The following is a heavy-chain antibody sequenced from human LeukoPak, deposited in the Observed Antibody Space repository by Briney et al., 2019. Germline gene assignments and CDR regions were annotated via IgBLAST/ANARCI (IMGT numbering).Heavy chain of an antibody. CDR2: IYHSGST. V-gene: IGHV4-38-2*02. J-gene: IGHJ5*02. D-gene: IGHD6-6*01. CDR3: ARGVWKKDTQRTITARPNWFDP. CDR1: DYSISSGYY. Sequence: PSETLSLTCIVSDYSISSGYYWGWIRQSPGKGLEWIGNIYHSGSTYYNPSLKSRVTISVDTSKNQVSLKLSSVTAADTAVYYWARGVWKKDTQRTITARPNWFDPWGQGTLVTVSS.